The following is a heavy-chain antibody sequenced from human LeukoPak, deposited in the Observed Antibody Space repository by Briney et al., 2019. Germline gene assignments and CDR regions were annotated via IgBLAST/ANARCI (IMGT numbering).Heavy chain of an antibody. CDR2: ISSSSSYI. V-gene: IGHV3-21*01. Sequence: GGSLRLSCAASGFTFSSYSMNWVRQAPGKGLEWVSSISSSSSYIYYADLVKGRFTISRDNAKNSLYLQMNSLRAEDTAVYYCARDYYDSSGYYYYYGMDVWGQGTTVTVSS. J-gene: IGHJ6*02. CDR3: ARDYYDSSGYYYYYGMDV. CDR1: GFTFSSYS. D-gene: IGHD3-22*01.